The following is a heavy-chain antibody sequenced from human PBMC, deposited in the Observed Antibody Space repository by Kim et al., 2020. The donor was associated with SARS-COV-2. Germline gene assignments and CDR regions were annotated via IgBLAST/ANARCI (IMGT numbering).Heavy chain of an antibody. CDR3: ARDHHSVVVPAAPRRGSGSGFDP. J-gene: IGHJ5*02. CDR1: GYTFTSYA. Sequence: ASVKVSCKASGYTFTSYAMHWVRQAPGQRLEWMGWINAGNGNTKYSQKFQGRVTITRDTSASTAYMELSSLRSEDTAVYYCARDHHSVVVPAAPRRGSGSGFDPWGQGTLVTVSS. V-gene: IGHV1-3*01. CDR2: INAGNGNT. D-gene: IGHD2-2*01.